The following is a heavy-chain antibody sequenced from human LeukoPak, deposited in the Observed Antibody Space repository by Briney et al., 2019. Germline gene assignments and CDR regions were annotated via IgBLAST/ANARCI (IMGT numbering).Heavy chain of an antibody. V-gene: IGHV4-4*02. Sequence: ASGTLSLTCAVSGGSISSSNWWSWVRQPPGKGLEWIGEIIHSGSTNYNPSLKSRVTISLDTSKNQFSLKLNSVTAADTAVYYCARARRWYSNNWYWSLHFDSWGQGTLVAVSA. CDR3: ARARRWYSNNWYWSLHFDS. CDR1: GGSISSSNW. CDR2: IIHSGST. D-gene: IGHD6-13*01. J-gene: IGHJ4*02.